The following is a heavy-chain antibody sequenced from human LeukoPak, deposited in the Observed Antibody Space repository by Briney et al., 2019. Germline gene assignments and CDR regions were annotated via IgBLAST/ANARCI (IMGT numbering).Heavy chain of an antibody. CDR2: ISSSSSYI. J-gene: IGHJ4*02. D-gene: IGHD2/OR15-2a*01. CDR1: GFTFSSYS. CDR3: ASGISAQPFDY. Sequence: GGSLRLSCAASGFTFSSYSMNWARQAPGKGLEWVSSISSSSSYIYYADSVKGRFTISRDNAKNSLYLQMNSLRAEDTAVYYCASGISAQPFDYWGQGTLVTVSS. V-gene: IGHV3-21*01.